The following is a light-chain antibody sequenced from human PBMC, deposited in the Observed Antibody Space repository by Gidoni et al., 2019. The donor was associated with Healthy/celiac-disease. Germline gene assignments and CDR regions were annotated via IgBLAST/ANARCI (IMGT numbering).Light chain of an antibody. CDR2: EAS. CDR3: QQRSNWPPIT. CDR1: QSVSSY. Sequence: IVLTQSPATMSLSPGERATLSCRASQSVSSYLAWYQQKPGQARRLRIYEASNMATGIPARFSGRGSGTDFTFTISSLEPEDFAVYYCQQRSNWPPITFXGXTKVEIK. V-gene: IGKV3-11*01. J-gene: IGKJ4*01.